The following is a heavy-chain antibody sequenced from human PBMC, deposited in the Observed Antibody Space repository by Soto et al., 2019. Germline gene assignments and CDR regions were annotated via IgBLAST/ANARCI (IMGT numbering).Heavy chain of an antibody. D-gene: IGHD4-17*01. CDR3: ARASTTVTTLDY. J-gene: IGHJ4*02. Sequence: SETLSLTCTVSGGSISSYYWSWIRQPPGKGLEWIGFIYHSGSTYYNPSLKSRVTISVDRSKNQFSLKLSSVTAADTAVYYCARASTTVTTLDYWGQGTLVTVSS. V-gene: IGHV4-59*12. CDR1: GGSISSYY. CDR2: IYHSGST.